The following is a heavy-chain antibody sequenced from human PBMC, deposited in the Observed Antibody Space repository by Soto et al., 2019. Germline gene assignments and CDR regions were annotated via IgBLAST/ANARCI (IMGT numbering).Heavy chain of an antibody. CDR2: ISGSGSST. CDR3: AKDLVTVDLDAFDI. D-gene: IGHD5-12*01. V-gene: IGHV3-23*01. Sequence: EVQLLESGGGLVQPGGSLRLSCAASGFTFSSYAMSWVRQAPGKGLEWVSTISGSGSSTYYADSVKGRFTISRDNSKNTLSLQMISLRAEDTALYYCAKDLVTVDLDAFDIWGQGTMVTVSS. CDR1: GFTFSSYA. J-gene: IGHJ3*02.